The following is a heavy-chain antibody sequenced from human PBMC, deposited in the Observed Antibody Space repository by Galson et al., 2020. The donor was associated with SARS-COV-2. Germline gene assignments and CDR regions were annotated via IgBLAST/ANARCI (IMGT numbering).Heavy chain of an antibody. Sequence: SLTCSVSAGSMISYYLSWVRQPAGRGLEWIGRIQTDGSTNYNNDPPLKSRVTMSVDTSKHQFSLKLSSVTAADTAVYYCAKDDRGFDYWGQGILVTVSS. D-gene: IGHD3-22*01. CDR2: IQTDGST. J-gene: IGHJ4*02. CDR3: AKDDRGFDY. CDR1: AGSMISYY. V-gene: IGHV4-4*07.